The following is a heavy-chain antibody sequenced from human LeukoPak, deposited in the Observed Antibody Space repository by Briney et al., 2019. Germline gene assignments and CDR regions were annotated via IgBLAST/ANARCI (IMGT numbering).Heavy chain of an antibody. CDR2: IKQDGSQK. CDR3: ARLCSYCGGDSDY. D-gene: IGHD2-21*01. Sequence: PGGSLRLSCAASGFNFSRFWMNWVRQAPGKGLEWVANIKQDGSQKYYVDSVKGRFTISRDSAKNSLYLQMNSLRAEDTAVYYCARLCSYCGGDSDYWGQGTLVTVSS. V-gene: IGHV3-7*01. J-gene: IGHJ4*02. CDR1: GFNFSRFW.